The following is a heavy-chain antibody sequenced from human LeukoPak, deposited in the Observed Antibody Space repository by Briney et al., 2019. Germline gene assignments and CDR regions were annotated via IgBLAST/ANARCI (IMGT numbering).Heavy chain of an antibody. V-gene: IGHV3-23*01. CDR3: AKDRRGEEYFDY. CDR2: ISGSGGST. CDR1: GFTFSSYW. Sequence: GGSLRLSCAASGFTFSSYWMSWVRQAPGKGLEWVSAISGSGGSTYYADSVKGRFTISRDNSKNTLYLQMNSLRAEDTAVYYCAKDRRGEEYFDYWGQGTLVTVSS. J-gene: IGHJ4*02.